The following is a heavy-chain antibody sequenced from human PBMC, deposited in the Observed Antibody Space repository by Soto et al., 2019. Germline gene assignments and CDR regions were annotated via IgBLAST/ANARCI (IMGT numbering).Heavy chain of an antibody. CDR3: AKDRSSTLDAMDV. CDR2: IYSGGGT. J-gene: IGHJ6*02. V-gene: IGHV3-53*01. Sequence: PGGSLRLSCAASGFTVSSNYMSWVRQAPGKGLEWISFIYSGGGTYYADSVKGRFTISRDNSKNTVYLQMNSLRAEDTAVYYCAKDRSSTLDAMDVWGQGTTVTVSS. D-gene: IGHD6-13*01. CDR1: GFTVSSNY.